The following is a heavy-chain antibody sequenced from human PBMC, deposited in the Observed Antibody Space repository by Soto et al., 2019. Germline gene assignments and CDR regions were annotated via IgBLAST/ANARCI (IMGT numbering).Heavy chain of an antibody. CDR1: GYIFTGYY. V-gene: IGHV1-2*02. CDR2: INTNSGGT. Sequence: AASVNVSCKSSGYIFTGYYIHWVRRAPGQGLEWMGWINTNSGGTNYAQKFQGRVTMTRDTSISTAYMELSRLTSDDTAVYYCARTQTNDYWGQGTLVTVSS. CDR3: ARTQTNDY. J-gene: IGHJ4*02.